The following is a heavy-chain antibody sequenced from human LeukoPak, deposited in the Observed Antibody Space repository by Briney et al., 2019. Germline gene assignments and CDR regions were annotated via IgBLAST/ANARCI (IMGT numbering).Heavy chain of an antibody. CDR1: GFTFSSYG. Sequence: PGGSLRLSCAASGFTFSSYGMHWVRQAPGKGLEWVAVIPYDGSNKYYADSVKGRFTISRDNSKNTLYLQMNSLRAEDTAVYYCAKLPSGTDAFDIWGQGTMVTVSS. V-gene: IGHV3-30*18. J-gene: IGHJ3*02. CDR2: IPYDGSNK. CDR3: AKLPSGTDAFDI. D-gene: IGHD2-2*01.